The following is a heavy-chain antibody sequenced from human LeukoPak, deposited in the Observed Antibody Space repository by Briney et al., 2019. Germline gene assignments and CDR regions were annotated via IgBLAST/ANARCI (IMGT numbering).Heavy chain of an antibody. CDR1: GDSISSHY. CDR3: ARGYYWSDP. Sequence: SETLSLTCTVSGDSISSHYWSWIRQPPGKGLEWIGYIYDSGSTNYNPSLKSRVTISVDTSKNQFSLKLSSVTAADTAVYYCARGYYWSDPWGQGTLVTVSS. D-gene: IGHD1-26*01. V-gene: IGHV4-59*11. CDR2: IYDSGST. J-gene: IGHJ5*02.